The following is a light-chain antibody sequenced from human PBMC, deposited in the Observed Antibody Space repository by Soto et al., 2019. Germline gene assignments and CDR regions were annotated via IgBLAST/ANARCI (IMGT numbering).Light chain of an antibody. V-gene: IGKV3D-15*01. CDR1: QTVSRS. Sequence: EIVMTQSPAALSLSPGERATLSCRASQTVSRSLAWYQQKPGQAPRLLIYAASTRATGIPDRFSGSGSGTDFTLTICGLQSEDFAVYYCQQYIDWPPYTFGQGTKLEIK. J-gene: IGKJ2*01. CDR2: AAS. CDR3: QQYIDWPPYT.